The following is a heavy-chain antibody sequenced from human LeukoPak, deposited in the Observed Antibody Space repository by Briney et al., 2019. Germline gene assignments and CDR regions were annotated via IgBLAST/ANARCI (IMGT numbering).Heavy chain of an antibody. CDR3: ARDAGLAVFWFDP. J-gene: IGHJ5*02. D-gene: IGHD6-19*01. CDR2: IKQDGSEK. CDR1: GFIFSNYW. V-gene: IGHV3-7*01. Sequence: QPGGSLRLSCAASGFIFSNYWMSWVRQAPGKGLEWVANIKQDGSEKNYVDSVKGRFTISRDNAKNSLYLQMNSLRVEDTAVYYCARDAGLAVFWFDPWGQGTLVTVSS.